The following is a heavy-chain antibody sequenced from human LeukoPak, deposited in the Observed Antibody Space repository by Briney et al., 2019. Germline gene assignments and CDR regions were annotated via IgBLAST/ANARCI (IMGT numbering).Heavy chain of an antibody. V-gene: IGHV1-46*01. Sequence: EASVKVSCKASGYTFTSYYMHWVRQAPGQGLEWMRIINPSGGSTSYAQKFQGRVTMTRDMSTSTDYMELSSLRSEDTAVYYCARDNSVEDTAWWFDPWGQGTLVTVSS. D-gene: IGHD4-23*01. J-gene: IGHJ5*02. CDR3: ARDNSVEDTAWWFDP. CDR2: INPSGGST. CDR1: GYTFTSYY.